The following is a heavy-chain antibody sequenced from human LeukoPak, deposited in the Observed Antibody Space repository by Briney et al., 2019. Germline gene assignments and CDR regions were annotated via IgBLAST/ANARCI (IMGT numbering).Heavy chain of an antibody. CDR1: GSTLSSSW. CDR2: ISSGGGSR. D-gene: IGHD1-7*01. V-gene: IGHV3-74*01. Sequence: GGSLRLSCAASGSTLSSSWMHWVRQVPGRGLVWVSRISSGGGSRDYADSVKGRFTISRDNAKTALYLQMNSLRPEDTAVYYCARDSGTQGPYYYGLDVWGQGTTVTVSS. J-gene: IGHJ6*02. CDR3: ARDSGTQGPYYYGLDV.